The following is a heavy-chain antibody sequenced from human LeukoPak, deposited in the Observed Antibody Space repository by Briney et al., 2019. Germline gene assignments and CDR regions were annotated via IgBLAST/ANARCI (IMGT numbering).Heavy chain of an antibody. D-gene: IGHD6-19*01. CDR3: ARHSSGWYGVSQAANY. CDR1: GYSFTSYW. Sequence: GESLQISCKGSGYSFTSYWIGWVRQMPGKGLEWMGIIYPGDSDTRYSPSFQGQVTISADKSISTAYLQWSSLKASDTAMYYCARHSSGWYGVSQAANYWGQGTLVTVSS. V-gene: IGHV5-51*01. J-gene: IGHJ4*02. CDR2: IYPGDSDT.